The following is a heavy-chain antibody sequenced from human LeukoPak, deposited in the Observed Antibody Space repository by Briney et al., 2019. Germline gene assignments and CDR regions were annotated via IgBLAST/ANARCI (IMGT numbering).Heavy chain of an antibody. D-gene: IGHD3-10*01. CDR1: GFTLSNHA. V-gene: IGHV3-23*01. CDR2: ISGSGAMT. Sequence: GGSLRLSCAASGFTLSNHAMIWVRQAPGKGLEWVSSISGSGAMTYYADSVKGRFTISRDNAMDRLYLQMNSLRAEDTAVYYCARDYSAWTYYYGSGTYPNWFDPWGQGTLVTVSS. CDR3: ARDYSAWTYYYGSGTYPNWFDP. J-gene: IGHJ5*02.